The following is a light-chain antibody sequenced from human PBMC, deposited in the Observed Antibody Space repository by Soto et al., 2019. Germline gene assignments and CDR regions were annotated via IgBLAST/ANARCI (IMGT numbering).Light chain of an antibody. CDR3: QQYGSSPWP. Sequence: EIVLTQSPATLSLSPGDRATLSCRASQSVGSYLTWYQQKPGQAPRLLIYDASNRATGIPARFSGSGSGTDFTLTISGLEPEDFAVYYCQQYGSSPWPFGQGTKVEIK. J-gene: IGKJ1*01. CDR1: QSVGSY. V-gene: IGKV3-11*01. CDR2: DAS.